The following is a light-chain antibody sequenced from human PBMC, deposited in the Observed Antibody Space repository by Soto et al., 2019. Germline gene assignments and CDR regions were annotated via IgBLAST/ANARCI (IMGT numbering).Light chain of an antibody. Sequence: EIVMTQSPATLSVSPGERATLSCRASQSVSSNLAWYQQKPGQAPRLLIYGASTRATGIPARFSGSGSGTEFTRTISSLQSEDFAVYYCQQYNNLPPGFGPGPKVDIK. CDR1: QSVSSN. V-gene: IGKV3-15*01. CDR3: QQYNNLPPG. CDR2: GAS. J-gene: IGKJ3*01.